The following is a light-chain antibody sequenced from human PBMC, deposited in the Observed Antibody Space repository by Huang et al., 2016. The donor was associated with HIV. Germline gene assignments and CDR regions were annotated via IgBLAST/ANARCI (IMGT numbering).Light chain of an antibody. J-gene: IGKJ1*01. CDR1: QSISSY. CDR3: QQTYTTPWT. Sequence: DIQLTQSPSSLSASVGVRVTVACRASQSISSYLNWYQQKPGNAPKLLIYATSSLESGVPSRCSGRGTGTTFILTISDLQPEEFASYYCQQTYTTPWTFGQGTKVEIK. CDR2: ATS. V-gene: IGKV1-39*01.